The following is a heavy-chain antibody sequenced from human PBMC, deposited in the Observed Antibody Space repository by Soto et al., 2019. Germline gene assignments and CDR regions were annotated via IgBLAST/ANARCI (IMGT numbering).Heavy chain of an antibody. Sequence: LRLPFAASGFTFSIYAMSWVRQAPGKGLEWVSAISGSGGSTYYADSVKGRFTISRDNSKNTLYLQMNSLRAEDTAVYYCAKNVLWPEGNYFDYWGQGTLVTVSS. CDR3: AKNVLWPEGNYFDY. CDR2: ISGSGGST. V-gene: IGHV3-23*01. D-gene: IGHD2-21*01. J-gene: IGHJ4*02. CDR1: GFTFSIYA.